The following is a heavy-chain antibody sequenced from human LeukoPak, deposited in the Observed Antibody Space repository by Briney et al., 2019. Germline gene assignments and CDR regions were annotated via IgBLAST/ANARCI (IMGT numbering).Heavy chain of an antibody. Sequence: GGSLRLSCAASGFTFSSYGMHWVRQAPGKGLEWVAVISYDGSNKYYADSVKGRFTMSRDNSRNTLYLQIKSLRPDDTAVYYCARDAGGAFYWYFDLWGRGTLVTVSS. CDR2: ISYDGSNK. D-gene: IGHD1-26*01. V-gene: IGHV3-30*03. CDR1: GFTFSSYG. CDR3: ARDAGGAFYWYFDL. J-gene: IGHJ2*01.